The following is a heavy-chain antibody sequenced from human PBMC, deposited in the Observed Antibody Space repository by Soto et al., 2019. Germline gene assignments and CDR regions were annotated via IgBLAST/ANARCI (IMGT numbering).Heavy chain of an antibody. V-gene: IGHV3-15*01. J-gene: IGHJ4*02. D-gene: IGHD5-18*01. CDR2: IKSKTDGGTT. Sequence: GGSLRLSCAASGFTFSNAWMSWVRQAPGKGLEWVGRIKSKTDGGTTDYAAPVKGRFTISRDDSKNTLYLQMNSLKTEDTAVYYCTTGIRGWGPERIFDYWGQGTLVTVSS. CDR3: TTGIRGWGPERIFDY. CDR1: GFTFSNAW.